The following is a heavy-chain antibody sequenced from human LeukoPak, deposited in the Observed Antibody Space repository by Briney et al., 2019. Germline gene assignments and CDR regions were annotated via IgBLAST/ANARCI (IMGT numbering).Heavy chain of an antibody. J-gene: IGHJ4*02. Sequence: PSETLSLTCAVSGGSISSGGYYWSWIRQPPGKGLEWIGEINHSGSTNYNPSLKSRVTISVDTSKNQFSLKLSSVTAADTAVYYCARGRTIFGVVTRRIDYWGQGTLVTVSS. V-gene: IGHV4-34*01. CDR3: ARGRTIFGVVTRRIDY. CDR1: GGSISSGGYY. D-gene: IGHD3-3*01. CDR2: INHSGST.